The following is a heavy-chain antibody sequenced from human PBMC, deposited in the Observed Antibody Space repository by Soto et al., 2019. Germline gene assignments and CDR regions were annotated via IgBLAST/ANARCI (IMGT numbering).Heavy chain of an antibody. CDR3: VRDAYSSSHFDY. CDR1: GASISPYY. D-gene: IGHD6-6*01. CDR2: ISYSGNT. J-gene: IGHJ4*02. Sequence: SETLSLTCTVSGASISPYYWSWIRQPPGKRLEWIGFISYSGNTNYNPSLESRVTISVDTSKNQFSLRLSSVTAADTALYYCVRDAYSSSHFDYSGQGTLVTVSS. V-gene: IGHV4-59*01.